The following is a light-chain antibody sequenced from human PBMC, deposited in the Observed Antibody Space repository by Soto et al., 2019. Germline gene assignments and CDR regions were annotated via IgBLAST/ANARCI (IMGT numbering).Light chain of an antibody. J-gene: IGKJ1*01. Sequence: EIVLTQSPGTLSLSPGERATLSCRASQSVSSRYLVWYQQKPGQAPTHLIYGASCRATGIPDRFSGSGSGTDFTLTISRLEAEDFAVYYCQLYGSSPRTFGQGTKVEI. CDR1: QSVSSRY. V-gene: IGKV3-20*01. CDR2: GAS. CDR3: QLYGSSPRT.